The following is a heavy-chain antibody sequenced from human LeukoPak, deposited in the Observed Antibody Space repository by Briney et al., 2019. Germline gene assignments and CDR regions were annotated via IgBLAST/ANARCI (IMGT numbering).Heavy chain of an antibody. CDR2: IKPDGTEK. J-gene: IGHJ4*02. Sequence: GGSLRLSCAASGFVFSNYWMSWVRQAPGKGLEWVANIKPDGTEKYYVDSLKGRFTISGDNTKNSLYLQMSSPRVEDTAVYYCARGGNASWDYWGQGALVTVSS. CDR1: GFVFSNYW. V-gene: IGHV3-7*01. CDR3: ARGGNASWDY.